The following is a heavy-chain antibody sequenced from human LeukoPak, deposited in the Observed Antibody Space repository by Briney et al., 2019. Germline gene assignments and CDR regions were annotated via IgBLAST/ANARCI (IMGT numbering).Heavy chain of an antibody. CDR1: GFTFSRYW. CDR2: INSDGSAT. Sequence: PGGSLRLSCEASGFTFSRYWMHWVRQAPGKGLMWVSRINSDGSATTYADFVKGRFTIPRDNAKNTVYLQMNSLRVDDTAIYYCERDYGAWGQGTLVTVSP. D-gene: IGHD4/OR15-4a*01. CDR3: ERDYGA. J-gene: IGHJ5*02. V-gene: IGHV3-74*03.